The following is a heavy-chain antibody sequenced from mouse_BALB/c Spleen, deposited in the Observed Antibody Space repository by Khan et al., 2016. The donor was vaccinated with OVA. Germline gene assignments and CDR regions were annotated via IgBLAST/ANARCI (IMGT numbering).Heavy chain of an antibody. CDR1: GYSFTSYY. D-gene: IGHD1-1*02. V-gene: IGHV1S135*01. J-gene: IGHJ3*01. Sequence: IQLVQSGPELMKPGASVKISCKASGYSFTSYYIHWLMQSHGKNLEWIGYIDPFSGGTTYNQKFKGKATLTVDKSYSTAYIHLSNLTSEDSAVYYCTRHGLVAWFTDWGQGTLVTVSA. CDR2: IDPFSGGT. CDR3: TRHGLVAWFTD.